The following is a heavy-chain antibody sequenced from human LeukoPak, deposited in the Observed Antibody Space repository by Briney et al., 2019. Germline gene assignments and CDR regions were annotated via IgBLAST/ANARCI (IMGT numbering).Heavy chain of an antibody. CDR2: IGRGTSNI. CDR1: GFTFSSNA. V-gene: IGHV3-21*01. J-gene: IGHJ4*02. CDR3: AREDGEMFDC. Sequence: GGSLRLSCAASGFTFSSNAMNWVRQAPGQGLEWVSSIGRGTSNIYYADSVKGRFTISRDNAKNSLYLQMNSLRAEDTAVYYCAREDGEMFDCWGQGTLVTVSS. D-gene: IGHD2-21*01.